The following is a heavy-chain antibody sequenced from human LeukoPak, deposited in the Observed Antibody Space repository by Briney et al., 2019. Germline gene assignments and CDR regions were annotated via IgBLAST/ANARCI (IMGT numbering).Heavy chain of an antibody. D-gene: IGHD4/OR15-4a*01. CDR1: GDSISSYY. J-gene: IGHJ4*02. Sequence: SETLSLTCTVSGDSISSYYWSWIRQPAGKGLEWIRRIYSSGSTNYNPSLKSRVTMSVDTSKTQFSLKLSSVTAADTAVYYCARDAKGARSFDYWGQGTLVTVSS. CDR3: ARDAKGARSFDY. V-gene: IGHV4-4*07. CDR2: IYSSGST.